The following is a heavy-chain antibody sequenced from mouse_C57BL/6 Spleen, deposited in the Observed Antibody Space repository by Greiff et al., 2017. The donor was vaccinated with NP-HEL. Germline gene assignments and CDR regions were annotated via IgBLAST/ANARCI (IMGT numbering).Heavy chain of an antibody. D-gene: IGHD1-1*01. Sequence: EVQLQQSGPELVKPGASVKISCKASGYTFTDYYMNWVKQSHGKSLEWIGDINPNNGGPSYNQKFKGKATLTVDNSSSPAYMELRSLTSEDSAIYYCARPTGSCYDFGYWGHSTTLTLSS. CDR2: INPNNGGP. J-gene: IGHJ2*01. V-gene: IGHV1-26*01. CDR1: GYTFTDYY. CDR3: ARPTGSCYDFGY.